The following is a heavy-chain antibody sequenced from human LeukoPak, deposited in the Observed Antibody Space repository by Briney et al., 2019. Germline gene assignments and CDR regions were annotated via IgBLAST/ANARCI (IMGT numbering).Heavy chain of an antibody. D-gene: IGHD3-22*01. CDR2: ISAYNGNT. Sequence: ASVKVSCKASGYTLTSYGISWVRQAPGQGLEWMGWISAYNGNTNYAQKLQGRVTMTTDTSTSTAYMELRSLRSDDTAVYYCAVEGYYYDSSGYSQPYFDYWGQGTLVTVSS. J-gene: IGHJ4*02. V-gene: IGHV1-18*01. CDR1: GYTLTSYG. CDR3: AVEGYYYDSSGYSQPYFDY.